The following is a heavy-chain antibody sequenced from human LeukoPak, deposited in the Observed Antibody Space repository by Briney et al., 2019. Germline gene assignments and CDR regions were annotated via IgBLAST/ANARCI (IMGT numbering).Heavy chain of an antibody. CDR2: IYYSGST. CDR3: ARVGEEYYGMDV. V-gene: IGHV4-31*03. Sequence: SETLSLTCTVSGGSISSGGYYWSWIRQHPGRGLEWIGYIYYSGSTYYNPSLKSRVTISVDTSKNQFPLKLSSVTAADTAVYYCARVGEEYYGMDVWGQGTTVTVSS. J-gene: IGHJ6*02. CDR1: GGSISSGGYY. D-gene: IGHD3-16*01.